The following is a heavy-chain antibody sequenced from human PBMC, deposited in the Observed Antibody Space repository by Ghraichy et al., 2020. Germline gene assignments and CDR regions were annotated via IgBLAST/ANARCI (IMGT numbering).Heavy chain of an antibody. CDR2: INPNSGGT. D-gene: IGHD2-2*01. J-gene: IGHJ4*02. CDR1: GYTFTGYY. CDR3: ARDSPYCSSTSCPRYDY. V-gene: IGHV1-2*02. Sequence: ASVKVSCKASGYTFTGYYMHWVRQAPGQGLEWMGWINPNSGGTNYAQKFQGRVTMTRDTSISTAYMELSRLRSDDTAVYYCARDSPYCSSTSCPRYDYWGQGTLVTVSS.